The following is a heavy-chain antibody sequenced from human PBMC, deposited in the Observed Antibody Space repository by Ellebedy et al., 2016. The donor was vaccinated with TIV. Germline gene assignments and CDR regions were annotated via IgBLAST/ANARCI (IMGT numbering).Heavy chain of an antibody. J-gene: IGHJ2*01. CDR1: GFTFSSYI. Sequence: GESLKISXAASGFTFSSYIMHWVRQAPGKGLAYVSGIRSNGGNKDYADSVKGRFTISRDNSKNTLYLQMSSLRPEDTAVYYCVKDSATTPFALWGRGTLVTVSS. D-gene: IGHD4-17*01. V-gene: IGHV3-64D*06. CDR2: IRSNGGNK. CDR3: VKDSATTPFAL.